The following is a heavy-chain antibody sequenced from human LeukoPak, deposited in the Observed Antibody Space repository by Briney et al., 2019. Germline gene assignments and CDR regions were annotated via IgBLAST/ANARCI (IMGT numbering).Heavy chain of an antibody. CDR2: ISSSGSTI. Sequence: GGSLRLSCAASGFTFSDYYMSWIRQAPGKGLEWVSYISSSGSTIYYADSVKGRFTISRDNAKNSLYLQMNGLRAEDTAVYYCARSEYQLLNSRLFDYWGQGTLVTVSS. CDR1: GFTFSDYY. J-gene: IGHJ4*02. V-gene: IGHV3-11*04. D-gene: IGHD2-2*01. CDR3: ARSEYQLLNSRLFDY.